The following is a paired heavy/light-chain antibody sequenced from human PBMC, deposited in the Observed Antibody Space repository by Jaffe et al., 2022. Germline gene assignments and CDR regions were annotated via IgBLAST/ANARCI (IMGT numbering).Heavy chain of an antibody. D-gene: IGHD2-21*01. V-gene: IGHV3-53*02. CDR2: IYTNGNT. CDR1: GFTVSSNY. J-gene: IGHJ3*02. CDR3: ARGPLSCGDDCYFNSLDI. Sequence: EEHLVETGGGLSQPGESLRLSCAASGFTVSSNYMSWVRQAPGKGLEWVSFIYTNGNTYYADSVKGRFTISRDNFKSTLYLQMNSLRVEDTAVYYCARGPLSCGDDCYFNSLDIWGQGTMVTVSS.
Light chain of an antibody. CDR2: GVI. V-gene: IGLV2-23*02. J-gene: IGLJ1*01. CDR3: CSYATSGSYV. CDR1: SSDVGSYNL. Sequence: QSALTQPASVSGSPGQSITISCTGTSSDVGSYNLVSWYQQYPGKAPKLIIYGVIKRPSGVSNRFSGSKSGNTASLTISGLQADDEADYYCCSYATSGSYVFGPGTTVTVL.